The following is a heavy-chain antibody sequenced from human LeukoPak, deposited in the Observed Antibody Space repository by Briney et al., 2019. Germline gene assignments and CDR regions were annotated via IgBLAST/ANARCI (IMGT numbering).Heavy chain of an antibody. CDR3: AGTKYIGAAIDY. CDR2: LKSDGSST. D-gene: IGHD3-16*01. Sequence: GGSLRLSCAASGFTFSSYSMHWVRQAPGKGLMWVSRLKSDGSSTGYAGSVKGRFTISRDYAKNTLYLQMNSLRVEDTAVYYCAGTKYIGAAIDYWGQGTLVTVSS. CDR1: GFTFSSYS. J-gene: IGHJ4*02. V-gene: IGHV3-74*01.